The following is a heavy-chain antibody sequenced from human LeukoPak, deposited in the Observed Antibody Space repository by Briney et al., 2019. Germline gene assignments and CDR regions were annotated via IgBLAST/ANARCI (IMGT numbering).Heavy chain of an antibody. CDR3: ARGLDLGIYAY. J-gene: IGHJ4*02. D-gene: IGHD2/OR15-2a*01. Sequence: SETLSLTCAVYGGSFSGYYWSWIRQPPGKGLEWIGEINHSGSTNYNPSLKSRVTISVDTSKNQFSPKLSSVTAADTAVYYCARGLDLGIYAYWGQGTLVTVSS. CDR1: GGSFSGYY. V-gene: IGHV4-34*01. CDR2: INHSGST.